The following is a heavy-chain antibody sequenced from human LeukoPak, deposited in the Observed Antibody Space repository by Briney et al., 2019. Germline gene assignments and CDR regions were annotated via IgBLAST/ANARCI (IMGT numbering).Heavy chain of an antibody. Sequence: PGGSLRLSCVVSGFTVSTNYMSWVRQAPGKGLEWVSFIHSGGTYYADSVKGRFTISRDNSKNTVYLQMNSLRIEDTAMYYCAPEGPAFGVRGQGTLVTVSS. J-gene: IGHJ4*02. CDR3: APEGPAFGV. CDR1: GFTVSTNY. CDR2: IHSGGT. V-gene: IGHV3-66*01. D-gene: IGHD3-3*01.